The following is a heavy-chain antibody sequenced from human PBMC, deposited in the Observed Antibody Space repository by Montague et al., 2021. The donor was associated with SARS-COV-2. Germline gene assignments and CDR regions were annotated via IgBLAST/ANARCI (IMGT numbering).Heavy chain of an antibody. V-gene: IGHV4-59*08. CDR1: GGSISSYY. CDR2: IYYSGST. D-gene: IGHD3-9*01. CDR3: ARTYYDILTGYYNRGAFDI. J-gene: IGHJ3*02. Sequence: SETLSPTCTVSGGSISSYYWSWIRQPPGKGLEWIGYIYYSGSTNYNPSLRSRVTISVDTSTNQFSLKLSSVTAADTAVYYCARTYYDILTGYYNRGAFDIWGQGTMVTVSS.